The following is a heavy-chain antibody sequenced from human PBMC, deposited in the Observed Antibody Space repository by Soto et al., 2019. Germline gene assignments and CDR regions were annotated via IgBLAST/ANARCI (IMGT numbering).Heavy chain of an antibody. J-gene: IGHJ4*02. Sequence: QVHLVQSGAEVKKPGASVKVSCKGSGYGFTTYGITWVRQAPGQGLERMAWISAHNGNTNYAQNLQGRVTVTRDTSTSTAYMELRSLRSDDTAVYYCARGRYGDYWGQGALVTVSS. V-gene: IGHV1-18*01. CDR2: ISAHNGNT. CDR1: GYGFTTYG. CDR3: ARGRYGDY. D-gene: IGHD1-1*01.